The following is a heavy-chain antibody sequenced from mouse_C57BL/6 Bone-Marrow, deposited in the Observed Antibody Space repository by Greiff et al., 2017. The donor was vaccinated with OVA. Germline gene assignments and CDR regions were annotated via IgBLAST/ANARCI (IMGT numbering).Heavy chain of an antibody. Sequence: QVQLQQPGAELVKPGASVKMSCKASGYTFTSYWITWVKQRPGQGLEWIGDIYPGSGSTNYNEKFKSKATLTVDTSSSTAYMQLSSLTSEDSAVYYCARPLYYGSSPDYWGQGTTLTVSS. CDR2: IYPGSGST. CDR3: ARPLYYGSSPDY. V-gene: IGHV1-55*01. D-gene: IGHD1-1*01. CDR1: GYTFTSYW. J-gene: IGHJ2*01.